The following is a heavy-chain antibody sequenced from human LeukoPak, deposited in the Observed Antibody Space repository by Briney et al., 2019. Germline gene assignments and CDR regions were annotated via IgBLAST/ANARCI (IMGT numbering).Heavy chain of an antibody. J-gene: IGHJ5*02. D-gene: IGHD4-17*01. CDR1: GYTFTSYA. V-gene: IGHV1-69*04. CDR3: ARVVYTVTTNWFDP. Sequence: GASVKVSCKASGYTFTSYAISWVRQAPGQGLEWMGRIIPILGIANYAQKFQGRVTITADKSTSTAYMELSSLRSEDTAVYYCARVVYTVTTNWFDPWGQGTLVTVSS. CDR2: IIPILGIA.